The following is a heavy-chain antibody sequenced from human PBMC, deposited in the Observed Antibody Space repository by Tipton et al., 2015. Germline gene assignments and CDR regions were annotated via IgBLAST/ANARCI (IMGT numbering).Heavy chain of an antibody. J-gene: IGHJ6*02. Sequence: TLSLTCAVSAYSISSDYYWGWIRQPPGKGLEWIGSNYHRGDTNYNPSLKSRVTISLDTSKNQFSRKLRSVTAADTAVYYCARDLEHGMDGWGQGTTVTVSS. CDR1: AYSISSDYY. D-gene: IGHD5-24*01. V-gene: IGHV4-38-2*02. CDR2: NYHRGDT. CDR3: ARDLEHGMDG.